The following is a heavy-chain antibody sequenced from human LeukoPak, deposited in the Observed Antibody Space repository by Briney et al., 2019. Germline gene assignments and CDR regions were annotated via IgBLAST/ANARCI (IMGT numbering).Heavy chain of an antibody. J-gene: IGHJ4*02. CDR3: ARDKGERGYSSYHPPRRYYFDY. CDR1: GGTFSSYA. Sequence: SVKVSCKASGGTFSSYAISWVRQAPGQGLEWMGGIIPIFGTANYAQKFQGRVTITADETTSTAYMELSSLRSEDTAVYYCARDKGERGYSSYHPPRRYYFDYWGQGTLVTVSS. V-gene: IGHV1-69*13. CDR2: IIPIFGTA. D-gene: IGHD5-12*01.